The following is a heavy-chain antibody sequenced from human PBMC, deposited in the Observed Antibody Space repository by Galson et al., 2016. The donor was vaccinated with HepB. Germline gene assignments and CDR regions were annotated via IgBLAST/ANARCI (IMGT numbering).Heavy chain of an antibody. CDR3: AREGDSGSYYVLDY. CDR1: GFTFSSYG. J-gene: IGHJ4*02. V-gene: IGHV3-33*01. CDR2: IWYDGSND. Sequence: SLRLSCAASGFTFSSYGMHWVRQAPGKGLEWVAVIWYDGSNDYYADSVKGRFTISRDNSRNTLYLQMNSLRAEDTAVYYCAREGDSGSYYVLDYWGQGTLVTVSS. D-gene: IGHD1-26*01.